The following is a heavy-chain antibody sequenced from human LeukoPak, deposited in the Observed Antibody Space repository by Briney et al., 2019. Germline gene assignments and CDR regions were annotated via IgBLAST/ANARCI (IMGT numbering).Heavy chain of an antibody. V-gene: IGHV4-34*01. CDR3: ARVSGHCSSTSCYRLGAFDI. CDR2: INHSGST. D-gene: IGHD2-2*02. J-gene: IGHJ3*02. CDR1: GGSFSGYY. Sequence: SETLSLTCAVYGGSFSGYYWSWIRQPPGKGLEWIGEINHSGSTNYNPSLKSRVTISVDRSKNQFSLKLGSVTAADTAVYYCARVSGHCSSTSCYRLGAFDIWGQGTMVTVSS.